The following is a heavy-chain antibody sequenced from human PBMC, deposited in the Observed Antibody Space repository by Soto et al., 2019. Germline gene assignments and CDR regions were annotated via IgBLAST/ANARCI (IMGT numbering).Heavy chain of an antibody. CDR2: INPNSGGT. CDR3: ARSYSSSPGDFYNWFDP. D-gene: IGHD6-13*01. Sequence: ASVKVSCKASGYTFTGYYMHWVRQAPGQGLEWMGWINPNSGGTNYAQKFQGWVTMTRDTSISTAYMELSRLRSDDTAVYYCARSYSSSPGDFYNWFDPWGQGTLVTVSS. V-gene: IGHV1-2*04. CDR1: GYTFTGYY. J-gene: IGHJ5*02.